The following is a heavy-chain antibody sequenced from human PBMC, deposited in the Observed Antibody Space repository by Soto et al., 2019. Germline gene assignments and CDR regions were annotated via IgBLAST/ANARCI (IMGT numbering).Heavy chain of an antibody. D-gene: IGHD6-6*01. CDR2: MYYTGNK. CDR1: GGSISSSTYY. Sequence: SETMSLTCTASGGSISSSTYYWDWIRQPPGKGLEWIGAMYYTGNKNYNPSLESRVTMSVDTSKNQFSLKLSSVTPTDTAVYYCARRSSSSLGSLFDPWGRGILVTVSS. J-gene: IGHJ5*02. CDR3: ARRSSSSLGSLFDP. V-gene: IGHV4-39*01.